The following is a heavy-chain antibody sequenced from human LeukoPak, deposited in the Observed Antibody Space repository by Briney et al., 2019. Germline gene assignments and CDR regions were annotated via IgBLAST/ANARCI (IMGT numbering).Heavy chain of an antibody. V-gene: IGHV3-33*06. CDR2: IWYDGSNK. D-gene: IGHD2-2*02. CDR3: AKDIGGYCSSTSCYIDY. CDR1: GFTFSSYG. J-gene: IGHJ4*02. Sequence: GGSLRLSCAASGFTFSSYGMHWVRQAPGKGLEWVAVIWYDGSNKYYADSVKGRFTISRDNSKNTLYLQMNSLRAEDTAVYYCAKDIGGYCSSTSCYIDYWGQGTLVTVSS.